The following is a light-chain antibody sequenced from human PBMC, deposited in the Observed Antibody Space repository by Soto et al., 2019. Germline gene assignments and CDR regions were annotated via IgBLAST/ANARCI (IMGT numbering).Light chain of an antibody. CDR1: SSDVGSYNL. V-gene: IGLV2-23*02. CDR3: CSYAGSSTFYV. J-gene: IGLJ1*01. CDR2: EVS. Sequence: SVLAQPASVSGSPGQSITISCTGTSSDVGSYNLVSWYQQHPGKAPKLMIYEVSKRPSGVSNRFSGSKSGNTASLTISGLRAEDEADYYCCSYAGSSTFYVFGTGTKVTV.